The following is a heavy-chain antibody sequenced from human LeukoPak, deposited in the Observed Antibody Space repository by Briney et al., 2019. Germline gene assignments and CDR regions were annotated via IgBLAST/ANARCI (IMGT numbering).Heavy chain of an antibody. V-gene: IGHV4-59*01. J-gene: IGHJ4*02. D-gene: IGHD3-3*01. CDR1: GGSISSYY. Sequence: SETLSLTCTVSGGSISSYYWSWIRQPPGKGLEWIGYIYYSGSTNYNPSLKSRVTISVDTSKNQFSLKLSSVTAADTAVYYCARVNTGGGFWSGYQDYYFDYWGQGTLVTVSS. CDR3: ARVNTGGGFWSGYQDYYFDY. CDR2: IYYSGST.